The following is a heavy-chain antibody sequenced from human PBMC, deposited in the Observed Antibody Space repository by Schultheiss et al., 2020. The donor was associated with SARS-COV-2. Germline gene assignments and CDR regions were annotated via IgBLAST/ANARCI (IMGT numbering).Heavy chain of an antibody. CDR2: ISSSGSTI. D-gene: IGHD2-2*01. Sequence: GGSLRLSCAASGFTFSDYYMSWIRQAPGKGLEWVSYISSSGSTIYYADSVKGRFTISRDNSKNTLYLQMNSLRAEDTAVYYCAKEKWGIVVVPAASNWFDPWGQGTLVTVSS. V-gene: IGHV3-11*01. CDR3: AKEKWGIVVVPAASNWFDP. CDR1: GFTFSDYY. J-gene: IGHJ5*02.